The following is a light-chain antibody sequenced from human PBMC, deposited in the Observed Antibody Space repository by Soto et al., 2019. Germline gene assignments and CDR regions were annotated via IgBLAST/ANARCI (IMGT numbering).Light chain of an antibody. CDR2: KAS. J-gene: IGKJ1*01. CDR1: QSISSW. V-gene: IGKV1-5*03. Sequence: DIQMTQSPSTLSASVGGRVTITCRASQSISSWLAWYQQKPGKAPKLLIYKASSLESGVPSRFSGSGSGTEFTLTISSLQPDDFATYYCQQFRAFGQGTKVDNK. CDR3: QQFRA.